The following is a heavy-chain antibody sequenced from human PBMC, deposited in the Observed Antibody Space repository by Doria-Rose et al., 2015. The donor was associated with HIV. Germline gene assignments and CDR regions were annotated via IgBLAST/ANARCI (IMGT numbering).Heavy chain of an antibody. CDR3: ARIKSSRWYHKYYFDF. D-gene: IGHD6-13*01. J-gene: IGHJ4*02. V-gene: IGHV2-26*01. CDR1: GVSLSSPGMG. Sequence: QVTLKESGPVLVKPTETLTLTCTVSGVSLSSPGMGVSWIRQPPGKALEWLANIFSDDDRSYKTSLKSRLTISSAPSKSQVVLTMTDMDPVDTATYYCARIKSSRWYHKYYFDFWGQGPLVIVSA. CDR2: IFSDDDR.